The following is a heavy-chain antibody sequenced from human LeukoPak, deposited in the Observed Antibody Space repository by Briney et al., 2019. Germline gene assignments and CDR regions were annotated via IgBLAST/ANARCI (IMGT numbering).Heavy chain of an antibody. CDR2: INHSGST. V-gene: IGHV4-34*01. CDR3: ARGQPIGDPAMVPDY. D-gene: IGHD5-18*01. CDR1: GGSFSGYY. Sequence: SETLSLTCAVYGGSFSGYYWSWIRQPPGKGLEWIGEINHSGSTNYNPSLKSRVTISVDTSKTQSSLKLSSVTAADTAVYYCARGQPIGDPAMVPDYWGQGTLVTVSS. J-gene: IGHJ4*02.